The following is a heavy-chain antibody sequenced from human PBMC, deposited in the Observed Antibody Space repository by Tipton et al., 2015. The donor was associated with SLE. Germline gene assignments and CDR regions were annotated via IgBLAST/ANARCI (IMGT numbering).Heavy chain of an antibody. Sequence: TLSLTCTVSGGSISDYHWSWIRQPPGKGLEWIGYIYHTGNTNYNPSLTSRATISMDTSKNQFSLRLISVTAADTAVYFCASLGVAGAEYFHHWGQGTLVTVSS. D-gene: IGHD6-19*01. CDR3: ASLGVAGAEYFHH. J-gene: IGHJ1*01. CDR1: GGSISDYH. V-gene: IGHV4-59*07. CDR2: IYHTGNT.